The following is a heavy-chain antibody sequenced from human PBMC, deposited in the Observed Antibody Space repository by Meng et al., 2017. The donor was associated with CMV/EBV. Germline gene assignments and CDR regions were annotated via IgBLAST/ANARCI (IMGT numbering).Heavy chain of an antibody. CDR3: ARSGDGYNSMDY. D-gene: IGHD5-24*01. V-gene: IGHV4-31*02. CDR1: GGSISSGGYY. CDR2: SYYSGRT. J-gene: IGHJ4*02. Sequence: VSGGSISSGGYYWSWIRQHPGKGLEWIGYSYYSGRTYYNPSLKSRVTISVDTSKNQFSLKLSSVTAADTAVYYCARSGDGYNSMDYWGQGTLVTVSS.